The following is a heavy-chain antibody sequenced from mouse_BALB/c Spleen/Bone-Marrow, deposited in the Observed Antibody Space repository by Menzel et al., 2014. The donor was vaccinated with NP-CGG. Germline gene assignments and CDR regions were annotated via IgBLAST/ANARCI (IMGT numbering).Heavy chain of an antibody. J-gene: IGHJ2*01. CDR3: ARYRQWLSPFDY. CDR1: GFTFSNYY. D-gene: IGHD1-3*01. V-gene: IGHV5-6-2*01. CDR2: INTNGGNT. Sequence: DVMLVESGGGLVKLGGSLKLSCAASGFTFSNYYMSWVRQTPEKRLELVAAINTNGGNTFYPDTVKGRFTISRDNAKNTLYLQMSSLKSEDSALYYCARYRQWLSPFDYWGQGTTLTVSS.